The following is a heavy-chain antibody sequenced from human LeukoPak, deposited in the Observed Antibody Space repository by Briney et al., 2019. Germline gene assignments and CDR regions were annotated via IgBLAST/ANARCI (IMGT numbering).Heavy chain of an antibody. D-gene: IGHD6-19*01. CDR2: ISAYNGKT. CDR1: GYTFTSYG. CDR3: ARDGPYIAVAGNPIYEYYYGMDV. V-gene: IGHV1-18*01. J-gene: IGHJ6*02. Sequence: ASVKVPCKASGYTFTSYGISWVRQAPGQGLEWMGWISAYNGKTNYAQKLQGRVTMTTDTSTSTAYMELRSLRSDDTAVYYCARDGPYIAVAGNPIYEYYYGMDVWGQGTTVTVSS.